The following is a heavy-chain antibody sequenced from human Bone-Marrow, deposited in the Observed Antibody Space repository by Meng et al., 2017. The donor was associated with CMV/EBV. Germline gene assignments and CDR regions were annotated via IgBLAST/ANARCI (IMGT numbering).Heavy chain of an antibody. CDR3: ARVPGLAAAGYYYYYYGMDV. J-gene: IGHJ6*02. V-gene: IGHV3-30-3*01. D-gene: IGHD6-13*01. CDR1: GFTVSSNY. CDR2: ISYDGSNK. Sequence: GESLKISCAASGFTVSSNYMSWVRQAPGKGLEWVAVISYDGSNKYYADSVKGRFTISRDNSKNTLYLQMNSLRAEDTAVYYCARVPGLAAAGYYYYYYGMDVWGQGTTVTVSS.